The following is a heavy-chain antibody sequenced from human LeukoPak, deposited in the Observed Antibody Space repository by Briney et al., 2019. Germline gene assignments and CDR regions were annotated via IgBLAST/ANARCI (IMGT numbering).Heavy chain of an antibody. D-gene: IGHD3-10*01. V-gene: IGHV3-15*01. CDR2: IKSKGDGETI. CDR1: GFTFTNAW. Sequence: GGSLRLSCAASGFTFTNAWMSWVRQAPGKGREWVGRIKSKGDGETIDNAAPVKGRFTMSRDDSKATLYLQMNSLKAEDTAVYYCTTDLGLTMIRGVIVYWGQGALVTVSS. CDR3: TTDLGLTMIRGVIVY. J-gene: IGHJ4*02.